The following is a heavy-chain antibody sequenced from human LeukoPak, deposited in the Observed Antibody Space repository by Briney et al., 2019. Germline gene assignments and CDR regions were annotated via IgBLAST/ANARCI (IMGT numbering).Heavy chain of an antibody. CDR3: ARDGADMTTVSGNYYYMDV. J-gene: IGHJ6*03. Sequence: PGGSLRLSCAASGFTFSSYWMSWVRQAPGKGLEWVANIKQDGSEKYYVDSVKGRFTISRDNAKNSLYLQMNSLRAEDTAVYYCARDGADMTTVSGNYYYMDVWGKGTTVTVSS. CDR2: IKQDGSEK. V-gene: IGHV3-7*01. D-gene: IGHD4-11*01. CDR1: GFTFSSYW.